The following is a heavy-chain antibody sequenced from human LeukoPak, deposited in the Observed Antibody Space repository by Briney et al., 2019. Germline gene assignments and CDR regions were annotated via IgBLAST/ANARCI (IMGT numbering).Heavy chain of an antibody. CDR3: ARIGDSSSWYKVAFDI. J-gene: IGHJ3*02. D-gene: IGHD6-13*01. CDR1: GYSISSSNW. CDR2: IYYSGST. Sequence: SETLSLICAVSGYSISSSNWWGWIRQPPGKGLEWIGYIYYSGSTYYNPSLKSRVTMSVDTSKNQFSLKLSSVTAADTAVYYCARIGDSSSWYKVAFDIWGQGTMVTVSS. V-gene: IGHV4-28*01.